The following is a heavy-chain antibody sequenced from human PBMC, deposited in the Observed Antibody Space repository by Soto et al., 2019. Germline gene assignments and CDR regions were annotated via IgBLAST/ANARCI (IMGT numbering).Heavy chain of an antibody. Sequence: QVQLQESGPGLVKPSDTLSLTCTVSGASISGFYWSWIRKSAGKGLGWIGRIYATGTTDYNPSLKSRVMMSVDTSKKQFSLKLRSVTAADTAVYYCVRDGTKTLRDWFDPWGQGISVTVSS. CDR2: IYATGTT. D-gene: IGHD1-1*01. CDR1: GASISGFY. CDR3: VRDGTKTLRDWFDP. J-gene: IGHJ5*02. V-gene: IGHV4-4*07.